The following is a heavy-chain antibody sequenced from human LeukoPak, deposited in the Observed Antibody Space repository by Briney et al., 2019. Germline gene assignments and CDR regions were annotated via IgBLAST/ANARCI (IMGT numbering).Heavy chain of an antibody. V-gene: IGHV1-46*01. Sequence: ASVKVSCKASGYMFTTSFMHWVRQAPGQGLEWIGVINPSGTSTDYAQKFQERVTITRDMSTSTAYMELSSLRSEDTAVYYCAALSQGAFDIWGQGTMVTVSS. CDR3: AALSQGAFDI. J-gene: IGHJ3*02. CDR2: INPSGTST. CDR1: GYMFTTSF.